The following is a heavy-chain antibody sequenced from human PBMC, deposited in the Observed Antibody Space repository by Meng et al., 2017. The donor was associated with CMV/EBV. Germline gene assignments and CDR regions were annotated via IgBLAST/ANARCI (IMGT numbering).Heavy chain of an antibody. V-gene: IGHV1-69*12. CDR1: GGTFSSYA. Sequence: QVQRGQSGVEVKKPGSPVKVSWKASGGTFSSYAISWVRQAPGQGLEWMGGIIPIFGTANYAQKFQGRVTITADESTSTAYMELSSLRSEDTAVYYCAREVDDYGDGWYFDLWGRGTLVTVSS. J-gene: IGHJ2*01. CDR2: IIPIFGTA. D-gene: IGHD4-17*01. CDR3: AREVDDYGDGWYFDL.